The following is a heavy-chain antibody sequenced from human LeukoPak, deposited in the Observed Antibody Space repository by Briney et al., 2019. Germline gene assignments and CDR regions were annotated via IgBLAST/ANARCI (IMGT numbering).Heavy chain of an antibody. CDR3: ARGGGNGGGWVGHIYYMDV. D-gene: IGHD4-23*01. Sequence: KASETLSLTCIVSGYSISSGYYWVWIRQPPGKGLEWIGSIYHSGSTYYNPSLKSRVSISVDTSKNQFSMKVTSVTAADTAVYYCARGGGNGGGWVGHIYYMDVWGKGTMVTVSS. V-gene: IGHV4-38-2*02. CDR2: IYHSGST. J-gene: IGHJ6*03. CDR1: GYSISSGYY.